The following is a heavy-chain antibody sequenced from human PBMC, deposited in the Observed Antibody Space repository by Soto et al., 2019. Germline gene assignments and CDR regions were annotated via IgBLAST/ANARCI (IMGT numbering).Heavy chain of an antibody. CDR1: GYTFTGYY. Sequence: VSVKVSCMASGYTFTGYYMHWVRQAPGQGLEWMGLINPNSGGTNYAHKFQGSVTMTRDTSISKSYMKLSRLRSDDTAVYDCAGDPYTRSWGDXWGQGTRVT. J-gene: IGHJ4*02. CDR3: AGDPYTRSWGDX. D-gene: IGHD6-13*01. CDR2: INPNSGGT. V-gene: IGHV1-2*07.